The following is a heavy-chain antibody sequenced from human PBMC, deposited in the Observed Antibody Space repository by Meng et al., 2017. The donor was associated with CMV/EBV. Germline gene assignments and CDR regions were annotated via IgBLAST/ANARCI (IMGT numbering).Heavy chain of an antibody. J-gene: IGHJ6*02. CDR2: ISSSGSTI. D-gene: IGHD6-19*01. Sequence: GGSLRLSCAASGFTFSSYEMNWVRQAPGKGLEWVSYISSSGSTIYYADSVKGRFTISRDNAKNSLYLQMNSLRAEDTAVYYCARDGAVAGTLGYYYYYGMDVWGQGTTVTV. V-gene: IGHV3-48*03. CDR1: GFTFSSYE. CDR3: ARDGAVAGTLGYYYYYGMDV.